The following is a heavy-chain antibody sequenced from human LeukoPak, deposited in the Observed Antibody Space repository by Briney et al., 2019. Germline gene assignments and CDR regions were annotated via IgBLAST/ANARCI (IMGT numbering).Heavy chain of an antibody. CDR2: IWYDGSNK. Sequence: PGGSLRLSCAASGFTFSSYWMSWVRQAPGKGLEWVAIIWYDGSNKYYTDSVNGRFTISRDNSKNTLYLQMNSLGVEDTAVYYCARAVYGVQACFDFWGQGTLVTVSS. J-gene: IGHJ4*02. CDR3: ARAVYGVQACFDF. D-gene: IGHD4-17*01. V-gene: IGHV3-33*08. CDR1: GFTFSSYW.